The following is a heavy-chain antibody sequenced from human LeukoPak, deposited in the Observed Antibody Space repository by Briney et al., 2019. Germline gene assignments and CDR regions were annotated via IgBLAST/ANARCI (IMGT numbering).Heavy chain of an antibody. J-gene: IGHJ5*02. Sequence: SETLSLTYAVYGGSFSGYCWSWIRQPPGKGLEWIGEINHSGSTNYNPSLKSRVTISVDTSKNQFSLKLSSVTAADTAVYYCARSYSSGWYCWFDPWGQGTLVTVSS. CDR3: ARSYSSGWYCWFDP. D-gene: IGHD6-19*01. CDR2: INHSGST. V-gene: IGHV4-34*01. CDR1: GGSFSGYC.